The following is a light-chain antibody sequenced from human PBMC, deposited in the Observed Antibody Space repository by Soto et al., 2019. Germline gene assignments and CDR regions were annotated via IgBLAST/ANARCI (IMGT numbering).Light chain of an antibody. V-gene: IGKV1-39*01. CDR1: QSIRRY. CDR2: AAS. J-gene: IGKJ1*01. CDR3: QQSYCTPWT. Sequence: DIQMTQSPSSLSASVGDRVTITCRASQSIRRYLNWYQQKSGKAPKLLIYAASNLQSGLPSRFSGSGSGTDSTLTISSLQAEDFATNYCQQSYCTPWTFGQGTKVEIK.